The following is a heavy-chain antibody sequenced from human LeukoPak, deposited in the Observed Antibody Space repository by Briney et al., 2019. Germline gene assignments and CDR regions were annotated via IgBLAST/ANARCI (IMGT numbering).Heavy chain of an antibody. D-gene: IGHD6-19*01. Sequence: GGSLRLSCAASGFTFSSYSMNWVRQAPGKGLEWVSSISSSSYIYYADSLKGRFTISRDNAKNSLYLQLSSLRVEDTAIYYCARERGSAWPIDFDYWGQGSLVTVSS. CDR3: ARERGSAWPIDFDY. CDR2: ISSSSYI. CDR1: GFTFSSYS. J-gene: IGHJ4*02. V-gene: IGHV3-21*01.